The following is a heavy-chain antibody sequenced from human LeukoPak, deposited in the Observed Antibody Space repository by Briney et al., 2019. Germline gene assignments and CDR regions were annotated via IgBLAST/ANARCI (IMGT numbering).Heavy chain of an antibody. CDR1: GFTFSSYG. CDR2: ISYDGSNK. J-gene: IGHJ3*02. V-gene: IGHV3-30*18. CDR3: AKDRAFDI. Sequence: QPGGSLRLSCAASGFTFSSYGMHWVRQAPGKGLEWVAVISYDGSNKYYADSVKGRFTISRDNSKNTLYLQMNSLRAEDTAVYYCAKDRAFDIWGQGTMVTVSS.